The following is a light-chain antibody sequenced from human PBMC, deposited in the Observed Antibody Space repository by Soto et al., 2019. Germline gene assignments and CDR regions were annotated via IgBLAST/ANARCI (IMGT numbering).Light chain of an antibody. CDR2: DVN. V-gene: IGLV2-14*03. J-gene: IGLJ2*01. CDR1: SSDIGAYNY. Sequence: QSALTQPASVSGSTGQSITISCTGTSSDIGAYNYVSWYQQHPGKAPKLMIYDVNIRPSGVSNRFSGSKSGNTASLTISGLQAEYEADYYCTSWTTSTTMIFGGGTKLTVL. CDR3: TSWTTSTTMI.